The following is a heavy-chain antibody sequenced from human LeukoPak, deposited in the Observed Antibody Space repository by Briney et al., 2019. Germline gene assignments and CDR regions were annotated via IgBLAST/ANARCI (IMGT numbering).Heavy chain of an antibody. Sequence: GGSLRLSCAASGFTFSTYGMHWVRQAPGKGLEWVAFIRYDGSNKYYADSVKGRITISRDNSKNTLYLQMNSLRAEDTAVYYCAKDSDGYYGSGSHTDYWGQGTLVTVSS. V-gene: IGHV3-30*02. CDR1: GFTFSTYG. D-gene: IGHD3-10*01. CDR3: AKDSDGYYGSGSHTDY. J-gene: IGHJ4*02. CDR2: IRYDGSNK.